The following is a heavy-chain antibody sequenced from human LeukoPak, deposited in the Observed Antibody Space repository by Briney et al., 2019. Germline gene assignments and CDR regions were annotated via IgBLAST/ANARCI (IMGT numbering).Heavy chain of an antibody. D-gene: IGHD3-3*01. CDR3: AKSYDTSTSPDH. J-gene: IGHJ5*02. CDR1: GFTFSSYS. Sequence: PGGSLRLSCAASGFTFSSYSMNWVRQAPGKGLEWVSSISSSSSYIYYADSVKGRFTISRDNAKNSLYLQMNSLRVDDTALYHCAKSYDTSTSPDHWGQGILVSVSS. CDR2: ISSSSSYI. V-gene: IGHV3-21*04.